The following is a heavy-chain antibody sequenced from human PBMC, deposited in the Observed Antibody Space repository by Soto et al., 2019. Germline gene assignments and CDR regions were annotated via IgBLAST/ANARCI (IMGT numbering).Heavy chain of an antibody. Sequence: QVQLVQSGAEVKEPGSSVKVSCKAAGGTFSSASFSWVRQAPGQRIEGMGGIIPMFDTPIYAQKFQDRVTITADESTSTAYMQLSSLRSGDTAVYYCARSGGLDRDFNYWGQGSLVTVSS. CDR3: ARSGGLDRDFNY. CDR2: IIPMFDTP. J-gene: IGHJ4*02. D-gene: IGHD2-15*01. V-gene: IGHV1-69*12. CDR1: GGTFSSAS.